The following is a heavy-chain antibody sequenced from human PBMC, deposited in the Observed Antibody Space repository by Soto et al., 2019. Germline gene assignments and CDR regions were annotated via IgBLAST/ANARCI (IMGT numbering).Heavy chain of an antibody. CDR3: ARTVVGAAHYYYYYGMDV. J-gene: IGHJ6*02. Sequence: SGPTLVNPTQTLTLTCTFSGFSLSTSGMCVSWIRQPPGKALEWLALIDWDDDKYYSTSLKTRLTISKDTSKNQVVLTMTNMDPVDTATYYCARTVVGAAHYYYYYGMDVWGQGAPVTVSS. CDR2: IDWDDDK. CDR1: GFSLSTSGMC. D-gene: IGHD1-26*01. V-gene: IGHV2-70*01.